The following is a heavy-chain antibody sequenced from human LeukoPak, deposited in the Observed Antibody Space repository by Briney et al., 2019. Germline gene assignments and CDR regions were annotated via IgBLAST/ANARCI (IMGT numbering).Heavy chain of an antibody. CDR3: ATIATGY. D-gene: IGHD2/OR15-2a*01. Sequence: GGSLRLSCAASGFTFSSYEMNWVRQAPGKGLEWISYISRSGSTIYYADSVKGRFTISRDNAENSLYLQMNSLRADDTAVYYCATIATGYWGQGTLVTVSS. J-gene: IGHJ4*02. V-gene: IGHV3-48*03. CDR2: ISRSGSTI. CDR1: GFTFSSYE.